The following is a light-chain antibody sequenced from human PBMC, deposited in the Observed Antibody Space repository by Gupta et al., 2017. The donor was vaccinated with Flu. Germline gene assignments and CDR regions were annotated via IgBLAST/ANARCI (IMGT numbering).Light chain of an antibody. Sequence: GTLSLSPGERATLSCRASQSVSSSYLAWYQQKPGQAPRLLIYGASSRATGIPDRFSGSGSGTDFTLTISRLEPEDFAVYFCHQDDDSPRTFGQGTKVEIK. J-gene: IGKJ1*01. CDR2: GAS. CDR1: QSVSSSY. CDR3: HQDDDSPRT. V-gene: IGKV3-20*01.